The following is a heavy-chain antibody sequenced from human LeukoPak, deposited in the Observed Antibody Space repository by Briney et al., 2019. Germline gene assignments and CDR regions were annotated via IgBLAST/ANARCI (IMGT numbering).Heavy chain of an antibody. Sequence: GGSLRLSCAASGFTFSSSWMHWVRQAPGKGLVWVSRLRGDGSFTNYADPVKGRFTISRDNSKNTLYLQMNSLRAEDTALCYCARLVVAAGIAYYDYWGQGTLVTVSS. CDR2: LRGDGSFT. CDR1: GFTFSSSW. D-gene: IGHD1-14*01. V-gene: IGHV3-74*01. CDR3: ARLVVAAGIAYYDY. J-gene: IGHJ4*02.